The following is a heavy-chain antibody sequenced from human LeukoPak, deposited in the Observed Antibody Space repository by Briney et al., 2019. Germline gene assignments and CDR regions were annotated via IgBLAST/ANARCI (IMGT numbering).Heavy chain of an antibody. D-gene: IGHD3-22*01. CDR3: ARGPYDSSGYYGY. V-gene: IGHV3-21*01. J-gene: IGHJ4*02. Sequence: GGSLRLSCAASGFTFSSYSMNWVRQAPGKGLEWVSSISSSSSYIYYADSVKGRFTISRDNAKNSLYLQMNSLRAEDTAVYYCARGPYDSSGYYGYWGQGTLVTVSS. CDR2: ISSSSSYI. CDR1: GFTFSSYS.